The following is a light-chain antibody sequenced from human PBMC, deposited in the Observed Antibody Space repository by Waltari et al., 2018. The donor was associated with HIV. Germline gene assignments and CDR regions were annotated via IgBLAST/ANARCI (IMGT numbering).Light chain of an antibody. V-gene: IGLV1-40*01. J-gene: IGLJ2*01. CDR1: SSNIGDADFD. CDR3: QSFDYDSSLTVL. Sequence: QSVLTQPPSVSGAPGQTVTIPSSGSSSNIGDADFDVHWYQQLPGTAPKLLIYGNLIRPSGVPDRFSGSKSGTSASLAITGLQPEDEADYYCQSFDYDSSLTVLFGGGTKLTVL. CDR2: GNL.